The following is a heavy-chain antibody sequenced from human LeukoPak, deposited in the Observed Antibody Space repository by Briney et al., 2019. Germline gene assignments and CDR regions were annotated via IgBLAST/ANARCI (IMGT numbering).Heavy chain of an antibody. Sequence: PSETLSLTCAVYGGSFSGYYWSWIRQPPGKGLEWIGSIYYSGSTYYNPSLKSRVTISVDTSKNHFSLKLSSVTAADTAVYYCARSGQRIGWFDPWGQGTLVTVSS. CDR2: IYYSGST. J-gene: IGHJ5*02. D-gene: IGHD1-26*01. CDR1: GGSFSGYY. CDR3: ARSGQRIGWFDP. V-gene: IGHV4-34*01.